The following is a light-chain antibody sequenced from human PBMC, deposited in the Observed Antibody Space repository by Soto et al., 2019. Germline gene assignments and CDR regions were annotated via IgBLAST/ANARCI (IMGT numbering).Light chain of an antibody. CDR2: DTS. CDR3: QQHGTSPYT. Sequence: EVVMRQSPATLSVSSGEGATLSCRASQGIGDTLAWYQHKPGQTPRLLIYDTSTRATGVPTRFSGSGSGTEYTLTISRLEPEDVAVYYCQQHGTSPYTFGQGTRLEIK. V-gene: IGKV3-15*01. CDR1: QGIGDT. J-gene: IGKJ5*01.